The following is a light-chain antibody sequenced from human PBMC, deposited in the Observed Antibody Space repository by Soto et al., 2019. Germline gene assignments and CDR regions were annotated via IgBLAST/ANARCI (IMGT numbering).Light chain of an antibody. V-gene: IGLV2-8*01. CDR1: SSDVGGYNY. J-gene: IGLJ1*01. CDR2: EVN. Sequence: QSVLIQPPSASGSPGQSVAISCTGTSSDVGGYNYVSWYQQHPGKAPKLMIYEVNKRPSGVPDRFSGSKSGNTASLTVSGLQAEDEADYYCSSYTGGNPSYVFGTGTKVTV. CDR3: SSYTGGNPSYV.